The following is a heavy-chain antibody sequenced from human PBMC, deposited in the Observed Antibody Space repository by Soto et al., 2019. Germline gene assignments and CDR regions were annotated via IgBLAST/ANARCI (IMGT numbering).Heavy chain of an antibody. Sequence: QVQLQQWGAGLLKPSETLSLTCAVYGGSFSGYYWSWIRQPPGKGLEWIGESNHSGSTNYNPSLKSRVTISVDTSKNQFSLKLSSVTAADTAVYYCASAHRLLWCGEFPVDYWGQGTLVTVSS. D-gene: IGHD3-10*01. CDR3: ASAHRLLWCGEFPVDY. CDR2: SNHSGST. CDR1: GGSFSGYY. V-gene: IGHV4-34*01. J-gene: IGHJ4*02.